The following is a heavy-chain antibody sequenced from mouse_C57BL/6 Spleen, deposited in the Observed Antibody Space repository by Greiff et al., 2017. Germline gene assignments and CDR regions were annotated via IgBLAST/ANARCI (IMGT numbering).Heavy chain of an antibody. Sequence: EVKVVESGGGLVQPKGSLKLSCAASGFSFNTYAMNWVRQAPGKGLEWVARIRSKSNNYATYYADSVKDRFTLSRDDSESMLYLQMNNLKTEDTAMYYCVRHGDYDYGAMDYWGQGTSVTVSS. D-gene: IGHD2-13*01. CDR3: VRHGDYDYGAMDY. CDR1: GFSFNTYA. CDR2: IRSKSNNYAT. J-gene: IGHJ4*01. V-gene: IGHV10-1*01.